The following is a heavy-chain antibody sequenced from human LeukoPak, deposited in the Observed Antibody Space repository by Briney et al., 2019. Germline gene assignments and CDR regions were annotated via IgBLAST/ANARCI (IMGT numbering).Heavy chain of an antibody. CDR3: AKGRIVGATSFDY. V-gene: IGHV3-23*01. CDR2: ISNDGGRT. D-gene: IGHD1-26*01. CDR1: GFTFSDYY. J-gene: IGHJ4*02. Sequence: PGGSLRLSCAASGFTFSDYYMSWVRQAPGKGLEWVSGISNDGGRTYYAGSVKGRLTISRDNSKNSLYLQMNSLRVEDTAVYYCAKGRIVGATSFDYWGQGSLVTVSS.